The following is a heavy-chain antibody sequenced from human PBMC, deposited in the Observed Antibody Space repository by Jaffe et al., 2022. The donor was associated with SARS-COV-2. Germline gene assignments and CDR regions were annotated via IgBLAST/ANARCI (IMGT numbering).Heavy chain of an antibody. CDR3: ARVNRRAAKKGYDYYGMDV. Sequence: EVQLVESGGGLVQPGGSLRLSCAASGITLSDHFVDWVRQAPGKGLEWFGRARNKANRYSTEFAASVRGRFSFSRDNSKNSLFLQMNSLKIEDTAVYYCARVNRRAAKKGYDYYGMDVWGQGTTVTVSS. D-gene: IGHD2-2*01. V-gene: IGHV3-72*01. J-gene: IGHJ6*02. CDR1: GITLSDHF. CDR2: ARNKANRYST.